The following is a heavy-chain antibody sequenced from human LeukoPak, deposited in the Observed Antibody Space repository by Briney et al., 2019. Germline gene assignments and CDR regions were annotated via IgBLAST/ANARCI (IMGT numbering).Heavy chain of an antibody. V-gene: IGHV3-7*01. CDR2: IKADESAK. D-gene: IGHD1-26*01. J-gene: IGHJ4*02. CDR1: GFTFSTYW. Sequence: QAGGSLRLSCAASGFTFSTYWTAWVRQAPGKGLEWVANIKADESAKHQADSVKGRFTISRDNAQNSVYLQMSRLRGEDTAVYYCARDVGGSLDYWGQGTLVTVSS. CDR3: ARDVGGSLDY.